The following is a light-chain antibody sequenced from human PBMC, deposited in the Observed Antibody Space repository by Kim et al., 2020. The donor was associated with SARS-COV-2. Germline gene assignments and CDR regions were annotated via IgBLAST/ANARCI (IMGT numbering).Light chain of an antibody. CDR3: QQTYRTPRS. J-gene: IGKJ2*01. CDR1: QSVSTY. V-gene: IGKV1-39*01. Sequence: DIQMTQSPSSLPASVGDRVTITCRASQSVSTYLNWYQQKPGKAPNLLIYGASSLQSGVPSRFSGSASGTDFNLNISSLQPEDFAPYYCQQTYRTPRSFRQGTKLDIK. CDR2: GAS.